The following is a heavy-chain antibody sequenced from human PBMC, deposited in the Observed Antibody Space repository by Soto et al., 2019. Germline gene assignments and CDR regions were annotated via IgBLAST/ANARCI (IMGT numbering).Heavy chain of an antibody. Sequence: SETLSLTCTVSGGSISSSSYYWGWIRQPPGKGLEWIGSIYYSGSTYYNPSLKSRVTISVDTSKNQFSLKLSSVTAADTAVYYCARVNWEWLNWFDPWGQGTLVTVSS. V-gene: IGHV4-39*01. D-gene: IGHD6-19*01. CDR2: IYYSGST. CDR3: ARVNWEWLNWFDP. CDR1: GGSISSSSYY. J-gene: IGHJ5*02.